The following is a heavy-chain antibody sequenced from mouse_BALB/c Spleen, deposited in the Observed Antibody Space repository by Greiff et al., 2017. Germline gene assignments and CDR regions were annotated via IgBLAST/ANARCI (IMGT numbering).Heavy chain of an antibody. J-gene: IGHJ2*01. CDR3: ARHPAYGYFDY. CDR1: GFTFSSYT. CDR2: ISNGGGST. V-gene: IGHV5-12-2*01. D-gene: IGHD1-1*02. Sequence: EVQRVESGGGLVQPGGSLKLSCAASGFTFSSYTMSWVRQTPEKRLEWVAYISNGGGSTYYPDTVKGRFTISRDNAKNTLYLQMSSLKSEDTAMYYCARHPAYGYFDYWGQGTTLTVSS.